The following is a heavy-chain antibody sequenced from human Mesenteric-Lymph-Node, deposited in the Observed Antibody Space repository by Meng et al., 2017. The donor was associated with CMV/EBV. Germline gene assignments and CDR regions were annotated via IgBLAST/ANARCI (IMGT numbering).Heavy chain of an antibody. CDR1: RFTFSSYA. CDR3: ARDPPRYGMDV. Sequence: GESLKISCAASRFTFSSYAMHWVRQAPGKGLEWVAVISNDGINKLYGESMRGRFTISRDNAKNTLYLQMNSLRGEDTAIYYCARDPPRYGMDVWGQGTTVTVSS. J-gene: IGHJ6*02. CDR2: ISNDGINK. V-gene: IGHV3-30*04.